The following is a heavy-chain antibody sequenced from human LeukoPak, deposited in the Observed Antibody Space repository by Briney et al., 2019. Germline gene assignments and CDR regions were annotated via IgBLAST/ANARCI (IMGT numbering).Heavy chain of an antibody. V-gene: IGHV4-39*07. D-gene: IGHD3-3*01. CDR2: INHSGST. J-gene: IGHJ5*02. Sequence: PSETLSLTCNVSGGSISSGSYFWGWIRQPPGKGLEWIGEINHSGSTNYNPSLKSRVTISVDTSKNQFSLKLSSVTAADTAVYYCARGRGLEWLPFNWFDPWGQGTLVTVSS. CDR3: ARGRGLEWLPFNWFDP. CDR1: GGSISSGSYF.